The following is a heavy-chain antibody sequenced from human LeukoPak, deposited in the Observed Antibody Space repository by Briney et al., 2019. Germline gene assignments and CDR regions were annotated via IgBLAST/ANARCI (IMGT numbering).Heavy chain of an antibody. Sequence: PGGSLRLSCAASGFTFSSYAMHWVRQAPGKGLEWVAVISYDGSNKYYADSVKGRFTISRDNSKNTLYLQMNSLRAEDTAVYYCARGGQYYYYMDVWGKGTTVTVSS. CDR2: ISYDGSNK. J-gene: IGHJ6*03. CDR3: ARGGQYYYYMDV. V-gene: IGHV3-30*04. CDR1: GFTFSSYA. D-gene: IGHD5-12*01.